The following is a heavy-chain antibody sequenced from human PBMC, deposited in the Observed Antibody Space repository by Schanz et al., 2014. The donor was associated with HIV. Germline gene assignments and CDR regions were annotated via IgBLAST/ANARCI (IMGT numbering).Heavy chain of an antibody. V-gene: IGHV3-NL1*01. D-gene: IGHD1-20*01. CDR3: AKTSITLGMDV. J-gene: IGHJ6*02. CDR2: IGSGGGRT. Sequence: QVQLVESGGGVVQPGRSLRLSCAVSGFTFSNYAMHWVRQAPGKGLEWVSLIGSGGGRTYYADSVKGRVTISRDNSKNTLFLQMNSLRAEDTAIYYCAKTSITLGMDVWGQGTTVTVSS. CDR1: GFTFSNYA.